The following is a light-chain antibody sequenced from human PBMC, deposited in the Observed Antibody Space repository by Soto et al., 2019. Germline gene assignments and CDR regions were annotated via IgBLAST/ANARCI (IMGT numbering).Light chain of an antibody. CDR2: GAS. V-gene: IGKV3D-20*02. J-gene: IGKJ5*01. Sequence: ERVLTQSPGTSSVSAGERATLSCRASQSISSSSLAWYQQKPGQAPGLLIYGASSRATGIPARFSGSRSGTDFTLTISSLEPKDFAVYFCHQRNKFGQGTRLEIK. CDR1: QSISSSS. CDR3: HQRNK.